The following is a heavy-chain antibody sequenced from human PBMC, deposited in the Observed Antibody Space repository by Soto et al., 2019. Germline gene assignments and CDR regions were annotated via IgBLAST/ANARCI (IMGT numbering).Heavy chain of an antibody. Sequence: SVKVSCKTSGATFSSYAITWVRQAPGQGLEWMGGIVPTVDTSTYAQKFQGRVTITADKFTNTVYMELSSLRSDDTAVYYCVRVVAIPGYPDNWGQGTLDTVSS. CDR2: IVPTVDTS. D-gene: IGHD5-12*01. CDR1: GATFSSYA. V-gene: IGHV1-69*06. J-gene: IGHJ4*02. CDR3: VRVVAIPGYPDN.